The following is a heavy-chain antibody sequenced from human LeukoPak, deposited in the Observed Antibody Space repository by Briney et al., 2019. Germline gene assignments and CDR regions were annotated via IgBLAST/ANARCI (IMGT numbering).Heavy chain of an antibody. CDR1: GASISRSSDY. D-gene: IGHD2-2*01. CDR2: VYYSGNT. CDR3: ARSRDIVVVPAAIGLNWFDP. V-gene: IGHV4-39*07. Sequence: PSETLSLTCTVSGASISRSSDYWGWIRQPPGKGLEWIVSVYYSGNTFHNPSLKSRVTISVDTSKNQVSLKVSSVTAADTAVYYCARSRDIVVVPAAIGLNWFDPWGQGTLVTVSS. J-gene: IGHJ5*02.